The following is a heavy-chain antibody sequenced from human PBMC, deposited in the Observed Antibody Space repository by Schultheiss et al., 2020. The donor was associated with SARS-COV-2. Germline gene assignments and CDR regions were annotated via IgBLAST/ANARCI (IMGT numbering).Heavy chain of an antibody. D-gene: IGHD6-13*01. Sequence: SETLSLTCTVSGGSISSYYWSWIRQPPGKGLEWIGYIYYSGSTNYNPSLKSRVTISVDTSKNQFSLKLSSVTAADTAVYYCAKEGTAPGIGWFYYYGMDVWGQGTTVTVSS. J-gene: IGHJ6*02. CDR3: AKEGTAPGIGWFYYYGMDV. CDR2: IYYSGST. V-gene: IGHV4-59*01. CDR1: GGSISSYY.